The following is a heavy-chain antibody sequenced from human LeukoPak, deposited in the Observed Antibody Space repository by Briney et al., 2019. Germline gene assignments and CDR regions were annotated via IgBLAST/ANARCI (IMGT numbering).Heavy chain of an antibody. CDR3: ARAISLVTATSGYYYYMDV. J-gene: IGHJ6*03. CDR1: GGTFSSYA. V-gene: IGHV1-69*13. Sequence: ASVKVSCKASGGTFSSYAISWVRQAPGQGLEWMGGITPIFGTANYAQKFQGRVTITADESTSTAYMELSSLRSEDTAVYYCARAISLVTATSGYYYYMDVWGKGTTVTISS. D-gene: IGHD2-21*02. CDR2: ITPIFGTA.